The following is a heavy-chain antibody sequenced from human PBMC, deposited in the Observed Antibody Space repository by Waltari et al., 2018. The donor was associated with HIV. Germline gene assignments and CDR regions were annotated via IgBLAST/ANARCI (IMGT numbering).Heavy chain of an antibody. V-gene: IGHV3-33*03. J-gene: IGHJ4*02. CDR3: VKDDSSGYYYMGDY. CDR2: VWYDGSKK. D-gene: IGHD3-22*01. Sequence: QVQLVESGGGVVQPGRSLSLSCAASGFFFSYFGLHWVRQAQGKGLEWVALVWYDGSKKYYADLVKGRFTISRDNSKNTLYLQMNSLRGEDTAMYYCVKDDSSGYYYMGDYWGLGTLVTVS. CDR1: GFFFSYFG.